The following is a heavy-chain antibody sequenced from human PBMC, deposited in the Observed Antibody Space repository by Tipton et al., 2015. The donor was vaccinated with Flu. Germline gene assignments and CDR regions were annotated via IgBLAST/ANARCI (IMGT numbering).Heavy chain of an antibody. CDR2: TYSSGST. J-gene: IGHJ2*01. D-gene: IGHD4-17*01. CDR3: ASERSYGDWYFDL. Sequence: TLSLTCTVSGGSISSYYWSWIRQPAGKGLEWIGRTYSSGSTKYNPSLKSRVTLSLDTPKNQFSLKLSSVTAADTAVYYCASERSYGDWYFDLWGRGTLVTVSS. CDR1: GGSISSYY. V-gene: IGHV4-4*07.